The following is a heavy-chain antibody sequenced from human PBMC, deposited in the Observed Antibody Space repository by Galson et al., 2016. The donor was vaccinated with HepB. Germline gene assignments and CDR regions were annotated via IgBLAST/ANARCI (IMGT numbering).Heavy chain of an antibody. CDR3: ARVWGVVTAKTADAFDI. Sequence: SLRLSCAGSEFAFSSYWMIWVRQAPGKGLEWLASIKHDGSEEYYLDSVKGRFTISRDNAKNSLYLQMNSLRAEDTAVYYCARVWGVVTAKTADAFDIWGQGTMVTVSS. V-gene: IGHV3-7*02. CDR1: EFAFSSYW. D-gene: IGHD2-21*02. J-gene: IGHJ3*02. CDR2: IKHDGSEE.